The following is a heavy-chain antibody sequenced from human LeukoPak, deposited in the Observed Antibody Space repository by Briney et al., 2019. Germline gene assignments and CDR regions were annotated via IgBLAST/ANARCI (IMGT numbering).Heavy chain of an antibody. Sequence: PSETLSLTCTVSGGSISSYYWSWIRQSPGKRLECIGYIHYTGSTNYNPSLKSRVTISADTSKNQSSLKLISVTAADTAVYYCASRKLGNDYWGQGTLVTVSS. CDR2: IHYTGST. CDR1: GGSISSYY. CDR3: ASRKLGNDY. J-gene: IGHJ4*02. D-gene: IGHD7-27*01. V-gene: IGHV4-59*01.